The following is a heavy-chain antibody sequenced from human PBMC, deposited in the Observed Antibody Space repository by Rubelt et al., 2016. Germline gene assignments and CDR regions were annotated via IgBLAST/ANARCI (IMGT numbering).Heavy chain of an antibody. CDR2: IYGDDDK. CDR3: SHGGFKFIY. J-gene: IGHJ4*02. CDR1: GFSLSTSGVG. Sequence: QITLKESGPTLVKPTQTLTLTCTFSGFSLSTSGVGVGWIRQPPGKALEWLALIYGDDDKRYSPSPKSRLTISKDTSKNQVVVTLTNMAPVDTATYYCSHGGFKFIYWGQGTLVTVSS. D-gene: IGHD2-15*01. V-gene: IGHV2-5*02.